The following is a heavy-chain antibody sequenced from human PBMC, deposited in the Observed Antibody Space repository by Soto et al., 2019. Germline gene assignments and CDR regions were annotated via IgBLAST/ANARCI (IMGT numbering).Heavy chain of an antibody. J-gene: IGHJ4*02. V-gene: IGHV1-18*04. Sequence: ASVKVSCKASGYTFTSYGISWVRQAPGQGLEWMGWISAYNGNTNYAQKLQGRVTMTTDTSTSTAYMELRSLRSDDTAVYYCARDQDIVVVVQYEYWGQGTLVTVSS. CDR1: GYTFTSYG. CDR2: ISAYNGNT. D-gene: IGHD2-15*01. CDR3: ARDQDIVVVVQYEY.